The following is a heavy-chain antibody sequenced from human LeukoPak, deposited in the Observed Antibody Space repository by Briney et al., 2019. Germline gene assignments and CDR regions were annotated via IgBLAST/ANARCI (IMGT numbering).Heavy chain of an antibody. J-gene: IGHJ4*02. V-gene: IGHV4-59*11. D-gene: IGHD3-3*01. CDR1: GGSISSHY. CDR2: IYYSGST. Sequence: SETLSLTCTVSGGSISSHYWSWIRQPPGKGLEWIGYIYYSGSTNYNPSLKSRVTISVDTSKNQFSLKLSSVTAADTAVYYCARVWHYDFWSGYYVAGSGYYFDYWGQGTLVTVSS. CDR3: ARVWHYDFWSGYYVAGSGYYFDY.